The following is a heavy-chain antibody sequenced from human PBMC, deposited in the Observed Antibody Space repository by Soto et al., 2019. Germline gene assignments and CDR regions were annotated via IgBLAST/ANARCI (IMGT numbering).Heavy chain of an antibody. Sequence: QVQLQESGPGLVKPSQTLSLTCTLSVGSISSGGYSWTWIRQHPGKGLEWIGYIYYSGNTYYNPSLESRLIMLVVTSKNQFSLKLSSVTAADTAVYYCARGGVWLAFDIWGQGTMVTVSS. D-gene: IGHD3-16*01. CDR1: VGSISSGGYS. J-gene: IGHJ3*02. CDR2: IYYSGNT. V-gene: IGHV4-31*03. CDR3: ARGGVWLAFDI.